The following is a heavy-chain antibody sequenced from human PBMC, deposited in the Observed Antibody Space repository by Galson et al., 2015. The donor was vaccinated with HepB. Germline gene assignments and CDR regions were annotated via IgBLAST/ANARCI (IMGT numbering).Heavy chain of an antibody. J-gene: IGHJ4*02. CDR3: ARGRDGHNYLDY. D-gene: IGHD5-24*01. Sequence: SLRLSCAASGFTFSSYAMQWVCQAPGKGLEYVSAISSDGGRTYYADAVKGRFTISRDNSKNTLNLQMGSLSVEDMAVYYCARGRDGHNYLDYWGQGTLVTVSS. CDR1: GFTFSSYA. CDR2: ISSDGGRT. V-gene: IGHV3-64*02.